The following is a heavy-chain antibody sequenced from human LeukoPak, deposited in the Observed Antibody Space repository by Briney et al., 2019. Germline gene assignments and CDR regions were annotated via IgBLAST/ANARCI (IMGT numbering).Heavy chain of an antibody. V-gene: IGHV3-30*04. J-gene: IGHJ4*02. D-gene: IGHD3-10*02. Sequence: GGSLRLSCAASGLTFSSYAMHWVRQAPGKGLEWVAVMSYDGSDDYYADSVKGRFTVSRDNSKNTLYLQMNSLRAEDTAVYYCARDLVRGVIRSIFDYWGQGTLVTVSS. CDR2: MSYDGSDD. CDR1: GLTFSSYA. CDR3: ARDLVRGVIRSIFDY.